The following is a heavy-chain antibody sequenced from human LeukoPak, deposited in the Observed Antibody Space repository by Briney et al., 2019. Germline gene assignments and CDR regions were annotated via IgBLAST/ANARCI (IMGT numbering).Heavy chain of an antibody. J-gene: IGHJ4*02. Sequence: SETLSLTCSVSGGSVGSHYWTWIRQPPGKGLEWIGYIYYTGSTNYNPSLKSRVTISLDTSKNQFSLKLSSVTAADTAVYYCTRAQYGYAFDYWGQGALVTVSS. CDR1: GGSVGSHY. V-gene: IGHV4-59*02. D-gene: IGHD5-12*01. CDR3: TRAQYGYAFDY. CDR2: IYYTGST.